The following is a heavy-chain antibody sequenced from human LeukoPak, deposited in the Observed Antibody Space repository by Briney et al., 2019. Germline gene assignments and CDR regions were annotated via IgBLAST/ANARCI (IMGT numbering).Heavy chain of an antibody. V-gene: IGHV1-8*01. CDR3: ARGRSGDSSSWYYYYYGVDV. D-gene: IGHD6-13*01. CDR2: MNPNRCNT. J-gene: IGHJ6*02. CDR1: VYTFTSYD. Sequence: ASVKVSCKASVYTFTSYDINWVRQATGQALEWMGWMNPNRCNTGYAHKFQGRVTITRNTSISTAYMELSSLRSDDTVVYYCARGRSGDSSSWYYYYYGVDVWGQGTTVTVSS.